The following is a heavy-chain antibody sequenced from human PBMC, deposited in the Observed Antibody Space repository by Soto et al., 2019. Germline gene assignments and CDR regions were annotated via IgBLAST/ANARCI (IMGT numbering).Heavy chain of an antibody. D-gene: IGHD2-15*01. CDR2: IDLSGTMK. V-gene: IGHV3-23*05. J-gene: IGHJ4*02. Sequence: GGSLRLSCAASGFSFSDFSMNWVRQVPGKGLEWVAFIDLSGTMKHYSESVKSGFTISKDKAKETVNLQMKSLRVEDAVVYYCTKGRVPDGIWSFDYWGQGALVTVSS. CDR1: GFSFSDFS. CDR3: TKGRVPDGIWSFDY.